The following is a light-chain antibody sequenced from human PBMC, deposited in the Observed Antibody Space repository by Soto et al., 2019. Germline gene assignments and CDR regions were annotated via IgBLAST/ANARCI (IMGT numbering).Light chain of an antibody. CDR2: AAS. CDR1: QGISND. CDR3: LQHHYYPWT. J-gene: IGKJ1*01. V-gene: IGKV1-17*03. Sequence: DIQMTQSPSSMSASVGGRFTIACRASQGISNDVAWFQQKPGKVPKRLIYAASSLQSGVPSRFSGSGSGTEFTLTSSSLQPEDFATYYCLQHHYYPWTFGQGTKVDIK.